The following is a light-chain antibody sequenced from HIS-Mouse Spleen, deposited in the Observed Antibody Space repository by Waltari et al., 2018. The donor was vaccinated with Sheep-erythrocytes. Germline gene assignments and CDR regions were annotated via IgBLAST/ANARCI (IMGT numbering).Light chain of an antibody. CDR1: SSDVVGYNY. Sequence: QSALTQPPSASGSPGQSVNISCTGTSSDVVGYNYVASYQQHPGKAPKLMIYDVNTRPSGVPHRFSGSKSGNTASLTFSGLQAEDEADYYCSSYAGSNNWVFGGGTKLTVL. V-gene: IGLV2-8*01. CDR3: SSYAGSNNWV. J-gene: IGLJ3*02. CDR2: DVN.